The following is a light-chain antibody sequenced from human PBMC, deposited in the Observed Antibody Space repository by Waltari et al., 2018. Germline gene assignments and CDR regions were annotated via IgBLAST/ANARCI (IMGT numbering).Light chain of an antibody. Sequence: QSALTQPASVSGSPGQSLTISCTGTSSAVGNHNFFASWYQHHPGEAPRLMIYEGSKLTSGVSDRFSGSKSGDTASLTISGLQAEDEADYYCCSSGVSVIVGGGTKLTVL. CDR1: SSAVGNHNFF. CDR3: CSSGVSVI. J-gene: IGLJ2*01. CDR2: EGS. V-gene: IGLV2-23*01.